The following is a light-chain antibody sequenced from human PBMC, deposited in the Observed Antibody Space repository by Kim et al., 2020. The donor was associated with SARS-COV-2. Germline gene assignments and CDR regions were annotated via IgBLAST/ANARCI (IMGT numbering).Light chain of an antibody. CDR3: QVWDSSSDHLV. Sequence: SYELTQPPSVSVAPGQTARITCGGNNIGSKSVHWYQQKPGQAPVLVIYYDSDRPSGIPERFSGSNSGNTATLTISRVDAGDEADYYCQVWDSSSDHLVFGGGTQLTVL. V-gene: IGLV3-21*04. J-gene: IGLJ3*02. CDR1: NIGSKS. CDR2: YDS.